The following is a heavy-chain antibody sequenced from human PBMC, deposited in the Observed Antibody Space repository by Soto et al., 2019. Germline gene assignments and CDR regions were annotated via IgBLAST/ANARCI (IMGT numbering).Heavy chain of an antibody. V-gene: IGHV3-30-3*01. Sequence: QVQLVESGGGVVQPGRSLRLSCAASGFTFRSYAMHWVRQAPGKGLEWVAVISYDESNKNYADSVKGRFTISRDNSKNTMNLQMNSLRAEDTAVYYCEGYCSSSNCRFDYWGQGTLVTVSS. CDR3: EGYCSSSNCRFDY. CDR1: GFTFRSYA. J-gene: IGHJ4*02. D-gene: IGHD2-2*01. CDR2: ISYDESNK.